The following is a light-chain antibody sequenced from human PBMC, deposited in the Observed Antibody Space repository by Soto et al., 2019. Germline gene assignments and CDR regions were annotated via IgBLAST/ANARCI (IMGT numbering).Light chain of an antibody. CDR1: QSVLHSSNNQNY. V-gene: IGKV4-1*01. CDR3: QQYYSTPPT. J-gene: IGKJ1*01. Sequence: DIVMTQSPDSLAVSLGERATINCKSSQSVLHSSNNQNYLGWNQQKPGQPPKLLIYWTSTRESGVPDRFSGSGSGTDFTLTISSLQAEDVAVYYCQQYYSTPPTFGQGTKVEIK. CDR2: WTS.